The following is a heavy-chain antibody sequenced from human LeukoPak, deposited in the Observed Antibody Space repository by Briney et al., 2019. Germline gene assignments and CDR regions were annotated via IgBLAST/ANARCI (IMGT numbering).Heavy chain of an antibody. V-gene: IGHV6-1*01. CDR2: TYFRSKWYN. CDR3: ARTYGGNCDY. Sequence: SQTLSLTCAISGDILSSNSAAWNWIRQSPSRGFEWLGRTYFRSKWYNDYAASVKSRITVNPDTSKSHFSLQLSSVTLEDTAIYYCARTYGGNCDYWGQGTLVTVSS. CDR1: GDILSSNSAA. J-gene: IGHJ4*02. D-gene: IGHD4-23*01.